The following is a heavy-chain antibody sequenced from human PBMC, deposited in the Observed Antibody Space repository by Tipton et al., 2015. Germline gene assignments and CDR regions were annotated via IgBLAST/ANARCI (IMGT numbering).Heavy chain of an antibody. J-gene: IGHJ1*01. V-gene: IGHV1-8*01. CDR1: GYAFISYD. CDR2: KNPDYGDT. D-gene: IGHD3-10*01. Sequence: QLVQSGAEVKKPGTSVRVSCKASGYAFISYDINWVRQAPGRGLEWMGWKNPDYGDTHYAQKFQGRVSMTTNASITTAYLELSSLTSEDTAVYYCARGTLIRGVKGYFQYWGQGTLVTVSS. CDR3: ARGTLIRGVKGYFQY.